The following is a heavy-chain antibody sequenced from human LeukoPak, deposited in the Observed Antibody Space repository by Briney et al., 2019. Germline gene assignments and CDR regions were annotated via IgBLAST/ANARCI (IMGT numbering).Heavy chain of an antibody. Sequence: SETLFLTCTVSGGSISSYYWSWIRQPPGKGLEWIGYISHSGSTKYNPSLKSRVTISIDTSKTQFSLKVRSVTAADAAVYYCARSYGSGSYFDSWGQGTLVTVSS. V-gene: IGHV4-59*01. CDR2: ISHSGST. J-gene: IGHJ4*02. CDR1: GGSISSYY. D-gene: IGHD3-10*01. CDR3: ARSYGSGSYFDS.